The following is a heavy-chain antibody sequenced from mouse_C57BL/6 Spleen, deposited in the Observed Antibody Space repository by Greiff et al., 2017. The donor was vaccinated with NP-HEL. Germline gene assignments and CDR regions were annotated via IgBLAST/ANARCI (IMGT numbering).Heavy chain of an antibody. CDR2: IDPSDSYT. CDR3: ATPGSYGSSYYFDY. Sequence: VQLQQSGAELVMPGASVKLSCKASGYTFTSYWMHWVKQRPGQGLEWIGEIDPSDSYTNYNQKFKGKSTLTVDKSSSTAYMQLSSLTSEDSAVYYCATPGSYGSSYYFDYWGQGTTLTVSS. CDR1: GYTFTSYW. V-gene: IGHV1-69*01. J-gene: IGHJ2*01. D-gene: IGHD1-1*01.